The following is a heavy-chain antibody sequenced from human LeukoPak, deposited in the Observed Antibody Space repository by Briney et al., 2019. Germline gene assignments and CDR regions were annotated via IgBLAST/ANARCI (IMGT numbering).Heavy chain of an antibody. CDR2: ISSTGTSI. J-gene: IGHJ4*02. CDR3: ARDLGYCTNGVCHTRFDY. D-gene: IGHD2-8*01. Sequence: PGGSLRLSCAASGFTFSSYAMIWVRQAPGKGLEWVSYISSTGTSIYYADSVKGRFTISRDHAKNSLYLQMNSLRAEDTAVYYCARDLGYCTNGVCHTRFDYWGQGTLVAVSS. CDR1: GFTFSSYA. V-gene: IGHV3-48*01.